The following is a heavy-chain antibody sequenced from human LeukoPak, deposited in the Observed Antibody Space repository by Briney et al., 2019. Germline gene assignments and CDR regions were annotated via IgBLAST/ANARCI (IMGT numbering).Heavy chain of an antibody. J-gene: IGHJ4*02. CDR1: GFTFSSYG. V-gene: IGHV3-30*18. CDR3: AKGTSRDGYNSPFDC. Sequence: GGSLRLSCAASGFTFSSYGMHWVRQAPGKGLEWVAVISYDGSNKYYADSVKGRFTISRDNSENTLYLQMNSLRAEDTAVYYCAKGTSRDGYNSPFDCWGQGTLVTVSS. CDR2: ISYDGSNK. D-gene: IGHD5-24*01.